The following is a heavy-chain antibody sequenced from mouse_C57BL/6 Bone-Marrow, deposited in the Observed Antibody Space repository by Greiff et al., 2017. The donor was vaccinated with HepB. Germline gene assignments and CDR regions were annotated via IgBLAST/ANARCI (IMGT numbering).Heavy chain of an antibody. CDR3: AGDYYGSSYRWYFDV. J-gene: IGHJ1*03. Sequence: QVQLQQPGAELVKPGASVKLSCKASGYTFTSYWMHWVKQRPGQGLEWIGMIHPNSGSTNYNEKFKSKATLTVDKSSSTAYMQLSSLTSEDSAVYSGAGDYYGSSYRWYFDVWGTGTTVTVSA. CDR1: GYTFTSYW. D-gene: IGHD1-1*01. CDR2: IHPNSGST. V-gene: IGHV1-64*01.